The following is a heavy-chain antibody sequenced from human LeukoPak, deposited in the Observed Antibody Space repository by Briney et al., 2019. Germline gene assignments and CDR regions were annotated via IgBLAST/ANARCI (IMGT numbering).Heavy chain of an antibody. V-gene: IGHV3-30-3*01. J-gene: IGHJ4*02. Sequence: GGSLRLSCAASGFTFSSYAMHWVRQAPGKGLEWVAVISYDGSNKYYADSVKGRFTISRDNSKNTLYLQMNSLRAEDTAVYYCARDPGCSGGSCYGRGYYFDYWGQGTLVTVSS. CDR1: GFTFSSYA. D-gene: IGHD2-15*01. CDR2: ISYDGSNK. CDR3: ARDPGCSGGSCYGRGYYFDY.